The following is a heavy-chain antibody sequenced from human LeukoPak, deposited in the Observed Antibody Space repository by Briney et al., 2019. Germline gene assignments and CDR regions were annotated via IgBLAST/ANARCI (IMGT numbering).Heavy chain of an antibody. V-gene: IGHV1-18*01. D-gene: IGHD3-10*01. CDR1: GYTFTSYG. Sequence: ASVKVSCKASGYTFTSYGISWVRQAPGQGLEWMGWISAYNGNTNYAQKLQGRVTMTTDTSTSTAYMELSSLRSEDTAVYYCARSHGSGSYGRRYYYYMDVWGKGTTVTISS. CDR3: ARSHGSGSYGRRYYYYMDV. J-gene: IGHJ6*03. CDR2: ISAYNGNT.